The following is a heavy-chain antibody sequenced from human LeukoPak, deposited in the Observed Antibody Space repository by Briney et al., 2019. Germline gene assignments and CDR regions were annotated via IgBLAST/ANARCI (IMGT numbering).Heavy chain of an antibody. J-gene: IGHJ4*02. Sequence: GGSLRLSCVASGFSFSRYDMHWVRQAPGKGLEWVAVISDDGRIKIYGDSVKGRLTISRDNSKNTLYLQMNSLRPEDTAVYYCAKDDAWLQYGNWGRGTLVTVSS. V-gene: IGHV3-30*04. CDR1: GFSFSRYD. CDR3: AKDDAWLQYGN. D-gene: IGHD5-24*01. CDR2: ISDDGRIK.